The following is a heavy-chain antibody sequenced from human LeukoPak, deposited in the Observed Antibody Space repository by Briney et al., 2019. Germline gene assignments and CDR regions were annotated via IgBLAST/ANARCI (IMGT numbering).Heavy chain of an antibody. CDR1: GGSIGSYY. D-gene: IGHD3-22*01. CDR3: ARDLSGHYYDSSGYYDAFDI. V-gene: IGHV4-59*01. J-gene: IGHJ3*02. Sequence: PSETLSLTCTVSGGSIGSYYWTWIRQPPGKGLEWIGYIYYSGSTNYNPSIKSRVTISVDTSNYQFSLKLSSVTAADTAVYYCARDLSGHYYDSSGYYDAFDIWGQGTMVTVSS. CDR2: IYYSGST.